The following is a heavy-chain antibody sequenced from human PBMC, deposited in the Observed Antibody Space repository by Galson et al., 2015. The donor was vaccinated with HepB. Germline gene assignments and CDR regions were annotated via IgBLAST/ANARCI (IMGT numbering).Heavy chain of an antibody. CDR2: MNPSSGGT. J-gene: IGHJ4*02. V-gene: IGHV1-8*01. CDR1: GYTFTNYD. D-gene: IGHD7-27*01. Sequence: SVKVSCKASGYTFTNYDINWVRQATGQGLEWLGWMNPSSGGTGYARKFQGRVTMTRDTSISTAYMEPSGLTSEDTAVYYCANNAPYTGDFDTWGQGTLVTVSS. CDR3: ANNAPYTGDFDT.